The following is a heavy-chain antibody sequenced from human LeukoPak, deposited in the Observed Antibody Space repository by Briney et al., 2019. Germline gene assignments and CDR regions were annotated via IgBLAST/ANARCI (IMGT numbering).Heavy chain of an antibody. Sequence: GGSLRLSCAVSGFTFSSDWMIWVRQAPGKGLEWVSAISGSGGSTYYADSVKGRFTISRDNSKNTLYLQMNSLRAEDTAVYYCAKDYDSSGSSYMDVWGKGTTVTVSS. CDR3: AKDYDSSGSSYMDV. J-gene: IGHJ6*03. CDR1: GFTFSSDW. D-gene: IGHD3-22*01. CDR2: ISGSGGST. V-gene: IGHV3-23*01.